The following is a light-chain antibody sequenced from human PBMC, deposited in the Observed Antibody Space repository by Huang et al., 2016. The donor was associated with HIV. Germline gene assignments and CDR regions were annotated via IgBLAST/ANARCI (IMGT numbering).Light chain of an antibody. J-gene: IGKJ4*01. Sequence: DIQLTQSPSSLSASVGDSVTISCRASQSITNSLNWYQQKPGKAPKRLLYGASSLQGGVPSRFSGSGSGTDFTLTINSLQPEDFATYYCQQSYITLTFGGGTKVEIK. V-gene: IGKV1-39*01. CDR2: GAS. CDR1: QSITNS. CDR3: QQSYITLT.